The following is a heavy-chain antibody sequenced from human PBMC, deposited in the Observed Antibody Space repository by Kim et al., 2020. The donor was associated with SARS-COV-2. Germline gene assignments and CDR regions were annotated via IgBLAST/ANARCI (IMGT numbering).Heavy chain of an antibody. Sequence: GSISSSSYYWGWIRQPPGKGLEWIGSIYYSGSTYYNPSLKSRVTISVDTSKNQFSLKLSSVTAADTAVYYCQTDYRDGYNYVIDYWGQGTLAT. J-gene: IGHJ4*02. CDR2: IYYSGST. V-gene: IGHV4-39*01. CDR3: QTDYRDGYNYVIDY. D-gene: IGHD5-12*01. CDR1: GSISSSSYY.